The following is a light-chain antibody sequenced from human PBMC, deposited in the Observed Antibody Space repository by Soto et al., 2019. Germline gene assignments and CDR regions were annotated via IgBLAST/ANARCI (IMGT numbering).Light chain of an antibody. CDR1: SSDIGGRNF. CDR3: SSYTTSSTVV. V-gene: IGLV2-14*01. J-gene: IGLJ3*02. CDR2: DVS. Sequence: QSVLTQPASVSGSPGQSITVSCTGTSSDIGGRNFVSWYQQHPAKVPKLIIYDVSTRPLGVSNRFSGSKSGNTASLTVSGLQAEDEADYYCSSYTTSSTVVFGGGTKLTVL.